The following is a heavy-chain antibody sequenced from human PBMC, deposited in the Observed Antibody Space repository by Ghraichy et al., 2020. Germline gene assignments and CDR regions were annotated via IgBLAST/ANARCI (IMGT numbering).Heavy chain of an antibody. CDR2: ICTSGTT. J-gene: IGHJ5*02. D-gene: IGHD3-22*01. Sequence: SETLSLTCTVSGGSISGYCWSWIRQPAGKGLEWIGRICTSGTTNYNSSLKSRVTMSVDTSKNQFSLKVNSVTAADTAVYYCAKGIYYDSSGGKFDPWGQGTLVTVSS. V-gene: IGHV4-4*07. CDR1: GGSISGYC. CDR3: AKGIYYDSSGGKFDP.